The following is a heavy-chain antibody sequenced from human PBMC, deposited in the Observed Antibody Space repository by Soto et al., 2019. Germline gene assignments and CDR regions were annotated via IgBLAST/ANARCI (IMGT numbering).Heavy chain of an antibody. CDR2: LYRDGSP. CDR1: GFTVTSAY. CDR3: ARGEDYFDF. Sequence: EVQLVESGGGLVQPGGSLRLSCAASGFTVTSAYMNWVRQAPGKGLEWVSLLYRDGSPYHADSVKGRFSISRDSSKNSLYLEMNNLRAEDTAVYYCARGEDYFDFWGQGSLVTLSS. J-gene: IGHJ4*02. V-gene: IGHV3-66*01.